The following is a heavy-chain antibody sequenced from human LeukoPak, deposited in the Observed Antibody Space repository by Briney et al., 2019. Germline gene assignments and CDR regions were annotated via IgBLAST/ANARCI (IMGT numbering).Heavy chain of an antibody. CDR2: INPSGGST. D-gene: IGHD2-15*01. CDR3: ARVTKVRDCSGGSCYPSY. V-gene: IGHV1-46*01. Sequence: GASVKVSCKVSGYTLTELSMHWVRQAPGQGLEWMGIINPSGGSTSYAQKFQGRVTMTRDTSTSTVYMELSSLRSEDTAVYYCARVTKVRDCSGGSCYPSYWGQGTLVTVSS. CDR1: GYTLTELS. J-gene: IGHJ4*02.